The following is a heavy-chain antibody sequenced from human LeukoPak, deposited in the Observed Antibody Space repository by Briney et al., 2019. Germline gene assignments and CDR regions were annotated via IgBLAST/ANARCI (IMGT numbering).Heavy chain of an antibody. Sequence: GGSLRLSCAASGFTFSRYPMMWVRQAPGKGLGWVSTLSSGGGGTYYADSVRGRFTISRDDSKNTLYLQMISLTAEDTALYYCAKGYSSGWYAFDSWGQGTLVTVSS. CDR3: AKGYSSGWYAFDS. J-gene: IGHJ4*02. D-gene: IGHD6-19*01. CDR2: LSSGGGGT. V-gene: IGHV3-23*01. CDR1: GFTFSRYP.